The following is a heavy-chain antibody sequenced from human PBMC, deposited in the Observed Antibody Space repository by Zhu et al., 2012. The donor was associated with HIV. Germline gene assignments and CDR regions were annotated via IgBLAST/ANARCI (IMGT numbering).Heavy chain of an antibody. J-gene: IGHJ3*02. CDR1: GYSISSGYY. CDR3: ARLARDIRNAFDI. D-gene: IGHD5-12*01. CDR2: IYHSGST. Sequence: QVQLQESGPGLVKPSETLSLTCAVSGYSISSGYYWGWIRQPPGKGLEWIGSIYHSGSTYYNPSLKSRVTISVDTSRNQFSLKLSSVTAADTAVYYCARLARDIRNAFDIWGQGTMVTVSS. V-gene: IGHV4-38-2*01.